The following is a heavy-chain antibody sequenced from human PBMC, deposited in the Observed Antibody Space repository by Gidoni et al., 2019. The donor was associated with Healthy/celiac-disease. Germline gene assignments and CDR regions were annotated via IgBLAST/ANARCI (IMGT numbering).Heavy chain of an antibody. J-gene: IGHJ4*02. D-gene: IGHD3-9*01. Sequence: QVQLVESGGGLVKPGGSLRPSWTAYGFTFSDYYMRWIRQAPGTGLEWVSYISISVSNRYYADSVKGRFTISRDNAKNSLDLQMNSLRAEDTAVYYCARDRHYYDILTGYYNRCDYWGQGTLVTVSS. CDR2: ISISVSNR. CDR3: ARDRHYYDILTGYYNRCDY. V-gene: IGHV3-11*01. CDR1: GFTFSDYY.